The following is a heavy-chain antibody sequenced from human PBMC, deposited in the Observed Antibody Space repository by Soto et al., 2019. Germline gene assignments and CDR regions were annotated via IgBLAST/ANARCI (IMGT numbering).Heavy chain of an antibody. Sequence: QVQLVQSGAEVREPGASVKLSCKASGYVFTGYNMHWVRQAPGQGLEWMGIINPSGASTNYAQNFQGRVTMTRDTSTSTVYVEVSSLRSEDTAIYYCARDWGFWNGPYGMDVWGQGTTVTVSS. D-gene: IGHD3-3*01. CDR1: GYVFTGYN. J-gene: IGHJ6*02. V-gene: IGHV1-46*01. CDR2: INPSGAST. CDR3: ARDWGFWNGPYGMDV.